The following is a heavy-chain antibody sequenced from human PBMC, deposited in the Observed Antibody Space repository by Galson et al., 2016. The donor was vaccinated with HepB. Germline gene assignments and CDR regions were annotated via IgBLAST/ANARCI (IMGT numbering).Heavy chain of an antibody. CDR3: AREEDNGYEVLAPCLDH. V-gene: IGHV3-30*04. CDR2: TSFDGSKE. CDR1: GITFSTYA. D-gene: IGHD5-12*01. Sequence: SLRLSCAGSGITFSTYAMHWVRQAPGKGLEWVAVTSFDGSKEYFADSVKGRFTISRDNSKNTMYLQMNSLRPDDTAVYYCAREEDNGYEVLAPCLDHWGQGTLVTVSS. J-gene: IGHJ5*02.